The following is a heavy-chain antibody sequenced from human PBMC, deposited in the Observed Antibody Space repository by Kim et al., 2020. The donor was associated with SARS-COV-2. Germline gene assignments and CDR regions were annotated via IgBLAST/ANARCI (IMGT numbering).Heavy chain of an antibody. Sequence: GRFTISRDNAKNSLNLQMNSLRAEDTAVYYCARDPRYYYDSSGYYGRADYWGQGTLVTVSS. D-gene: IGHD3-22*01. V-gene: IGHV3-11*01. J-gene: IGHJ4*02. CDR3: ARDPRYYYDSSGYYGRADY.